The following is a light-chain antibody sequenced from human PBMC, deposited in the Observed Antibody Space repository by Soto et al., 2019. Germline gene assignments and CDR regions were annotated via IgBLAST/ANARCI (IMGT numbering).Light chain of an antibody. Sequence: IRMTQSPSSFSASTGDRVTITCRASQGISSYLAWYQQKPGKAPKLLIYAASTLQSGVPSRFSGSGSGTDFTLTISCLQSEDFATYYCQQYYSYPSITFGQGTRLEIK. J-gene: IGKJ5*01. CDR2: AAS. CDR3: QQYYSYPSIT. CDR1: QGISSY. V-gene: IGKV1-8*01.